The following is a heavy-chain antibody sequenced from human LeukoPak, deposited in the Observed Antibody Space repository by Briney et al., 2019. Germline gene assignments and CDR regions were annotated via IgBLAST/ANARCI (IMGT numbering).Heavy chain of an antibody. CDR1: GFIFSSYA. J-gene: IGHJ4*02. CDR3: AKTRGGVVATTSDY. CDR2: ISGSGGST. Sequence: SGGSLRLSCAASGFIFSSYAMSWVRQAPGKGLEWVSVISGSGGSTYYADSVKGRFTISRDNSKNTLYLQMNSLRVEDTAVYYCAKTRGGVVATTSDYWGQGTLVTVS. D-gene: IGHD5-12*01. V-gene: IGHV3-23*01.